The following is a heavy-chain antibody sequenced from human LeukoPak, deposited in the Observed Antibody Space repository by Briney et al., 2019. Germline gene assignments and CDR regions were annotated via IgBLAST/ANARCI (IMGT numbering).Heavy chain of an antibody. D-gene: IGHD2-2*01. Sequence: SETLSLTCTVSGDSISSYYWNWIRQPPGKGPEWIGYIYYSGSTNYNPSLKSRVTISINTSKNQFSLKLSSVTAADTAVYYCARKYCSTTNCSPFDPWGQGTLVTVSS. J-gene: IGHJ5*02. CDR1: GDSISSYY. CDR2: IYYSGST. CDR3: ARKYCSTTNCSPFDP. V-gene: IGHV4-59*01.